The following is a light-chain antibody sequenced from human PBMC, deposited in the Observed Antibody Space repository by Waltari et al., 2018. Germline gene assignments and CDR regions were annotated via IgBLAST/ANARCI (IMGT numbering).Light chain of an antibody. CDR1: SSDVGGFNY. Sequence: QSALTQPVSVSGSPGQSITISCTGTSSDVGGFNYVSWYQHHPGKAPKLMIYDVTKRPSWVSNRFSGSGSGNTASLTISGLQSEDEAYYYCSSYIRISASWVFGGGTKLTVL. CDR3: SSYIRISASWV. CDR2: DVT. V-gene: IGLV2-14*03. J-gene: IGLJ3*02.